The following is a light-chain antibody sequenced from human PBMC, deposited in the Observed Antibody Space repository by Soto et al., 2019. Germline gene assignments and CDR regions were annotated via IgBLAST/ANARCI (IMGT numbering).Light chain of an antibody. Sequence: QSVLTQPASVSGSPGQSITISCTGTSSDVGGYNYVSWFQQHPGKAPKLMIFEVSDRPSGFSNRFSGSKSGNTASLTISGLQAEYEADYYCSSYSSSSTLYVFGTGTKLTVL. CDR1: SSDVGGYNY. J-gene: IGLJ1*01. CDR2: EVS. V-gene: IGLV2-14*01. CDR3: SSYSSSSTLYV.